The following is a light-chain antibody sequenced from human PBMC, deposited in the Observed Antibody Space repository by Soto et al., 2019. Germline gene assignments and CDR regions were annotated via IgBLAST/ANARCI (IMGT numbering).Light chain of an antibody. CDR2: SNN. CDR1: SYNLVSNY. V-gene: IGLV1-47*02. J-gene: IGLJ2*01. Sequence: QAVVTQKPSASGTPGSRVTISCSGSSYNLVSNYVYWYEQLPGMAPQLLIYSNNQRSSGVPDRFSGSKSDTSASIAISGLRSEDEADYYCAAWDDSLSGVVFGGGTKLAVL. CDR3: AAWDDSLSGVV.